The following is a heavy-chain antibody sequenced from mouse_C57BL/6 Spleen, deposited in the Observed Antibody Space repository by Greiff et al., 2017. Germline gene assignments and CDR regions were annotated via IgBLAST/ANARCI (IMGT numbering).Heavy chain of an antibody. CDR2: IRSKSNNYAT. D-gene: IGHD2-2*01. Sequence: EVHLVESGGGLVQPKGSLKLSCAASGFSFNTYAMNWVRQAPGKGLEWVARIRSKSNNYATYYADSVKDRFTISRDDSESMLYLQMNNLKTEDTAMYYRVSYGYDDAMDYWGQGTSVTVSS. V-gene: IGHV10-1*01. CDR1: GFSFNTYA. J-gene: IGHJ4*01. CDR3: VSYGYDDAMDY.